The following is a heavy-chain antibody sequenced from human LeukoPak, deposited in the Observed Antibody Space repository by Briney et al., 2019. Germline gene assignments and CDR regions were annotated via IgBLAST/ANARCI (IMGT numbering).Heavy chain of an antibody. Sequence: ASVKVSCKASGYTFTSYDITWVRQVSGQGLEWMGWMNPNSGNTDYAQKFQGRVTITRNTSISTAYMELSSLRSEDTAVYYCARSGYSYGADSFDIWGQGTMVTVSS. CDR3: ARSGYSYGADSFDI. CDR1: GYTFTSYD. V-gene: IGHV1-8*03. CDR2: MNPNSGNT. D-gene: IGHD5-18*01. J-gene: IGHJ3*02.